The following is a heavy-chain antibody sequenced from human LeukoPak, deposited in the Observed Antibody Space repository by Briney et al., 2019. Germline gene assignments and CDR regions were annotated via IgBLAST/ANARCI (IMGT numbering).Heavy chain of an antibody. D-gene: IGHD3-22*01. CDR3: ASDAYDSSGH. J-gene: IGHJ4*02. Sequence: GATVKISCKASGYTFTDYYMHWVQQAPGKGLEWMGRVDPEDGETIYAEKFQGRVTITADTSTDTAYMELSSLRSEDTAVYYCASDAYDSSGHWGQGTLVTVSS. CDR2: VDPEDGET. CDR1: GYTFTDYY. V-gene: IGHV1-69-2*01.